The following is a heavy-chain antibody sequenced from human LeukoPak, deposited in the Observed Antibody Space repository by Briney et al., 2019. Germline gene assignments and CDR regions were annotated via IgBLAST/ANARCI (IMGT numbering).Heavy chain of an antibody. J-gene: IGHJ4*02. CDR3: ARVGGYDILTGYYPLPFDY. CDR2: IYHSGST. V-gene: IGHV4-38-2*01. Sequence: PPETLSLTCAVSGYSISSGYYWGWIRQPPGKGLEWIGSIYHSGSTYYNPSLKSRVTISVDTSKNQFSLKLSSVTAADTAVYYCARVGGYDILTGYYPLPFDYWGQGTLVTVSS. D-gene: IGHD3-9*01. CDR1: GYSISSGYY.